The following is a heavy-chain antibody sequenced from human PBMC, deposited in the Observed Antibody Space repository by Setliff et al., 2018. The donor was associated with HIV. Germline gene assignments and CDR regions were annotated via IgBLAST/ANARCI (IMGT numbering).Heavy chain of an antibody. J-gene: IGHJ5*02. CDR3: AGGVSTVTKPLWFDT. CDR2: IYSSGST. CDR1: GGSISSYY. V-gene: IGHV4-4*09. Sequence: PSETLSLTCTVSGGSISSYYWSWIRQPPGKGLEWIGNIYSSGSTNYNPSLKSRVTISVDTSKNQFSLKLNSVTATDTAVYYCAGGVSTVTKPLWFDTWGQGTLVTVSS. D-gene: IGHD4-17*01.